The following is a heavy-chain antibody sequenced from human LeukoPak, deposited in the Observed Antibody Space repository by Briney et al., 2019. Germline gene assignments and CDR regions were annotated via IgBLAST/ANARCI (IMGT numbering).Heavy chain of an antibody. D-gene: IGHD3-16*01. CDR3: ARDSHDYVWGSLGY. CDR1: GYTFTSYG. CDR2: ISAYNGNT. V-gene: IGHV1-18*04. Sequence: ASVKVSCKASGYTFTSYGISWVRQAPGQGLEWMGWISAYNGNTNYAQKLQGRVTMTTDTSTSTAYMELRSLRSDDTAVYYCARDSHDYVWGSLGYWGRGTLVTVSS. J-gene: IGHJ4*02.